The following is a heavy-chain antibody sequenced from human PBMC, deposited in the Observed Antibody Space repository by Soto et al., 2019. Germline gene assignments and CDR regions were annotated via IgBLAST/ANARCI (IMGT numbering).Heavy chain of an antibody. V-gene: IGHV1-69*02. CDR2: IIPILGIA. D-gene: IGHD6-13*01. Sequence: QVQLVQSGAEVKKPGSSVKVSCKASGGTFSRYTISWVRQAPGQGLEWMGGIIPILGIANYAQKFQGRVTITADKSTSTAYMELSSLRSEDTAVYYCARGNGQQLYYWGQGTLVTVSS. CDR3: ARGNGQQLYY. J-gene: IGHJ4*02. CDR1: GGTFSRYT.